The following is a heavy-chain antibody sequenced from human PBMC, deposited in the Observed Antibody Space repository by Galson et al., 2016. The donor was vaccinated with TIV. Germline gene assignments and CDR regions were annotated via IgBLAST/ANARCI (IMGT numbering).Heavy chain of an antibody. D-gene: IGHD5-18*01. CDR3: AKTTPAEIQLGYYFDF. J-gene: IGHJ4*02. V-gene: IGHV3-53*01. Sequence: SLRLSCAASRFNVRYNYMSWVRQAPGKGLEWVSLIFSDGTSYYADSVKGRFTISRDNSKNTLYLQMDSLRAEDTAVYFCAKTTPAEIQLGYYFDFRGRGNLVTVSA. CDR2: IFSDGTS. CDR1: RFNVRYNY.